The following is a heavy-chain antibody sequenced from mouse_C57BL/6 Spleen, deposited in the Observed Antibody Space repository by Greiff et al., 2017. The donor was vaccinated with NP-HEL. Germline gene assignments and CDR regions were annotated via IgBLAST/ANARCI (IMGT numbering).Heavy chain of an antibody. D-gene: IGHD3-2*02. Sequence: VQLQQSGAELVRPGASVKLSCTASGFNIKDDYMHWVKQRPEQGLEWIGWIDPEDGDTEYASKFQGKATITADTSSNTAYLQLSSLTSEDTAVYYCTTSRSSGPFDDWGQGTTLTVSS. CDR3: TTSRSSGPFDD. CDR1: GFNIKDDY. CDR2: IDPEDGDT. J-gene: IGHJ2*01. V-gene: IGHV14-4*01.